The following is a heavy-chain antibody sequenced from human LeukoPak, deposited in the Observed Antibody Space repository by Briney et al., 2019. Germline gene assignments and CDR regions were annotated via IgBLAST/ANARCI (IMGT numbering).Heavy chain of an antibody. Sequence: PGGSLRLSCAASGFTVSSNYMMWVRQAPGKGLGWVSVIYSGGRTYYADSVKGRFTISRDNSKNTLYLQMNSLSPEDTAVYYCAKGVLQVDWGLGTLVTVSS. CDR2: IYSGGRT. CDR3: AKGVLQVD. CDR1: GFTVSSNY. V-gene: IGHV3-53*01. J-gene: IGHJ4*02. D-gene: IGHD1-1*01.